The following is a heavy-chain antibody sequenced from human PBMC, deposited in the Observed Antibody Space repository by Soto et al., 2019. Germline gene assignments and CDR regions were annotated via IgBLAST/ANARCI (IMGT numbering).Heavy chain of an antibody. CDR2: INHSGST. CDR1: GGAYSGYY. J-gene: IGHJ4*02. D-gene: IGHD2-2*01. CDR3: ARSYCSSTSCYVYYFDY. Sequence: LSETLSLTCAVYGGAYSGYYWIWIRQPPGKGLEWIGEINHSGSTNYNPSLKSRVTISVDTSKNQFSLKLSSVTAADTAVYYCARSYCSSTSCYVYYFDYWGQGTLVNVSS. V-gene: IGHV4-34*01.